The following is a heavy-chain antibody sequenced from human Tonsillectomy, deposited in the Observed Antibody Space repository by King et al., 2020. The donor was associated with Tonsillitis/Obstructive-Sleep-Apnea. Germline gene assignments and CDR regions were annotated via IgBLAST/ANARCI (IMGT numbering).Heavy chain of an antibody. CDR3: ARGRGEYCSGGSCEDFYYYMDV. CDR1: GYTFTGYG. CDR2: ISADNGNT. V-gene: IGHV1-18*01. Sequence: QLVQSGVEVKKPGASVKVSCKASGYTFTGYGISWVRQAPGQGLEWMGWISADNGNTNYAQNLQGRVTMTTDTSTTTAYMELRSLRSDDTAVYFCARGRGEYCSGGSCEDFYYYMDVWGQGTTVTVSS. D-gene: IGHD2-15*01. J-gene: IGHJ6*03.